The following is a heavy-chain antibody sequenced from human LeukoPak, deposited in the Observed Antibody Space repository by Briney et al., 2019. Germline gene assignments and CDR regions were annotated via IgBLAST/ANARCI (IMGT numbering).Heavy chain of an antibody. CDR3: ARGRGLGITMPVDAFGI. J-gene: IGHJ3*02. CDR2: IIPIFGTA. D-gene: IGHD3-10*01. V-gene: IGHV1-69*05. Sequence: SVKVSCKASGGTFSSYAISWVRQAPGQGLEWMGRIIPIFGTANYAQKFQGRVTITTDESTSTAYMEQSSLRSEDTAVYYCARGRGLGITMPVDAFGIWGQGTMVTVSS. CDR1: GGTFSSYA.